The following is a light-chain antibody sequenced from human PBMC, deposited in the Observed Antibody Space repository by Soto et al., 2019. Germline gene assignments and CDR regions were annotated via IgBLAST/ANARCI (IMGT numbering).Light chain of an antibody. J-gene: IGKJ4*01. CDR3: QQYSDWPLT. V-gene: IGKV3-15*01. Sequence: EIVVTQSPATLSVSPGERATLSCRASQSVGNNFAWYQQKPGQAPRLLIFATSTRATAVPARFSGSGSGTEFTLTISSLQSEDFAVYYCQQYSDWPLTFGGGTKVEIE. CDR2: ATS. CDR1: QSVGNN.